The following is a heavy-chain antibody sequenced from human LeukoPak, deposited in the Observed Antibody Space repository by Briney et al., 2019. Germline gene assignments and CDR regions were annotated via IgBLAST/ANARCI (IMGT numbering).Heavy chain of an antibody. J-gene: IGHJ4*02. D-gene: IGHD3-22*01. Sequence: SVKVSCKASGGTFSSYAISWVRQAPEQGLEWMGGIIPIFGTANYAQKFQGRVTITADESTSTAYMELSSLRSEDSAVYYCAWGWYYYDSSGYYYRPGKYYFDYWGQGTLVTVSS. CDR1: GGTFSSYA. CDR3: AWGWYYYDSSGYYYRPGKYYFDY. CDR2: IIPIFGTA. V-gene: IGHV1-69*13.